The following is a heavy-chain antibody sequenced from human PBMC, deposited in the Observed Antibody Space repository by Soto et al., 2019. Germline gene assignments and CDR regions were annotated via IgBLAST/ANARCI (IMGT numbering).Heavy chain of an antibody. CDR3: ARARDYDILTGPSDY. D-gene: IGHD3-9*01. V-gene: IGHV1-69*13. J-gene: IGHJ4*02. CDR1: GGTFSRYA. Sequence: VKVSFKASGGTFSRYAISWVRQAPGQGLEWMGGIIPIFGTANYAQKFQGRVTITADESTSTAYMELSSLRSEDTAVYYCARARDYDILTGPSDYWGQGTLVTVSS. CDR2: IIPIFGTA.